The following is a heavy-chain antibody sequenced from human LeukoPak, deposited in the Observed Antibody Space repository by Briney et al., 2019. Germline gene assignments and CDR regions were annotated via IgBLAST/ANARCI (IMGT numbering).Heavy chain of an antibody. Sequence: SGTLSLTCAVSGGSISSSNWWSWVRQPPGKGLEWIGEIYHSGSTYYNPSLKSRVTISVDRSKNQFSLKLSSVTAADTAVYYCARGGKQTYYDFWSGLFGYMDVWGKGTTVTVSS. CDR1: GGSISSSNW. CDR2: IYHSGST. J-gene: IGHJ6*03. CDR3: ARGGKQTYYDFWSGLFGYMDV. D-gene: IGHD3-3*01. V-gene: IGHV4-4*02.